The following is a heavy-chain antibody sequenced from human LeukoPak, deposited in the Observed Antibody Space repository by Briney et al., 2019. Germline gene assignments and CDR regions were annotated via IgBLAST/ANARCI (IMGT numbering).Heavy chain of an antibody. CDR2: IKQDGSEK. CDR1: GFTYRTYW. J-gene: IGHJ4*02. V-gene: IGHV3-7*01. CDR3: VRGDHGLDY. Sequence: GGSLRLSCAASGFTYRTYWLAWVRQAPGKGLEWVANIKQDGSEKYYVDSVKGRFTISRDNSKNSLNLQMNSLRVDDTAVYYCVRGDHGLDYWGQGTLVTVSA. D-gene: IGHD4-17*01.